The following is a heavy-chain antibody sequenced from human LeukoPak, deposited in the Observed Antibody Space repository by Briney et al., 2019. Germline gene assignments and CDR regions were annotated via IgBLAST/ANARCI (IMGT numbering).Heavy chain of an antibody. Sequence: PSETLSLTCTVSGGSISSHYWSWIRQPAGKGLEWIGRIYTSGSTNYNPSLKSRVTMSVDTSKNQFSLKLSSVTAADTAVYYCARDQYYDFWSGYYPAWFDPWGQGTLVTVSS. CDR3: ARDQYYDFWSGYYPAWFDP. D-gene: IGHD3-3*01. J-gene: IGHJ5*02. V-gene: IGHV4-4*07. CDR1: GGSISSHY. CDR2: IYTSGST.